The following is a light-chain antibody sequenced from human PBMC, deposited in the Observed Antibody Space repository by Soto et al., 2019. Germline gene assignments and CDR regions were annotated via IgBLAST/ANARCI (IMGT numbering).Light chain of an antibody. V-gene: IGKV3-20*01. CDR2: DAS. CDR3: QQYNNWPPWT. Sequence: EIVLTQSPGTLSLSAGEGATLSCRASQSVSSSYLAWYQQKPGQAPRLLIYDASNRATGIPDRFSGSGSGTEFTLTISRLQSEDFAVYYCQQYNNWPPWTFGQGPKVDI. CDR1: QSVSSSY. J-gene: IGKJ1*01.